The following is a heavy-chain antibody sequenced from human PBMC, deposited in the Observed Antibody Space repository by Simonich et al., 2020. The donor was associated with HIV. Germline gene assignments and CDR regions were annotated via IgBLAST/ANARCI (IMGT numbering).Heavy chain of an antibody. V-gene: IGHV1-3*01. Sequence: QVQLVQSGAEVKKPGAYVKVSCKSSGYTFTSYGIHWVGQAPGQRLAWMGWREASKSNNEYSERFQGRVTISRETSASTVDMELSNLKSEDTAEYYCAREGDFLENAFDFWGQGTVVTVSS. J-gene: IGHJ3*01. D-gene: IGHD3-3*01. CDR1: GYTFTSYG. CDR3: AREGDFLENAFDF. CDR2: REASKSNN.